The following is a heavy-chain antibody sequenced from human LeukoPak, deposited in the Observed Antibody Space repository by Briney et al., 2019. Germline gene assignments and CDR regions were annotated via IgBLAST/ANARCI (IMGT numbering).Heavy chain of an antibody. D-gene: IGHD6-6*01. CDR1: GGSISSYY. CDR3: ARGKYSSSDAFDI. Sequence: PSETLSLTCTVSGGSISSYYWSWIREPPGKGLEWIGYIYYSGSTNYNPSLKSRVTISVDTSKNQFPLKLSSVTAADTAVYYCARGKYSSSDAFDIWGQGTMVTVSS. V-gene: IGHV4-59*01. J-gene: IGHJ3*02. CDR2: IYYSGST.